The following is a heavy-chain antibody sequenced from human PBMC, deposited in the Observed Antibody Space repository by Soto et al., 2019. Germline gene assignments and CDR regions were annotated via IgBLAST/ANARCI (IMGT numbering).Heavy chain of an antibody. CDR2: IYYSGST. CDR3: ARGTPRITIFGVTNWFDP. V-gene: IGHV4-39*01. D-gene: IGHD3-3*01. Sequence: PSETLSLTCTVSGGSISSSSYYWGWIRQPPGKGLEWIGSIYYSGSTYYNPSLKSRVTISVDTSKTQFSLKLSSVTAADTAVYYCARGTPRITIFGVTNWFDPWGQGTLVTVSS. CDR1: GGSISSSSYY. J-gene: IGHJ5*02.